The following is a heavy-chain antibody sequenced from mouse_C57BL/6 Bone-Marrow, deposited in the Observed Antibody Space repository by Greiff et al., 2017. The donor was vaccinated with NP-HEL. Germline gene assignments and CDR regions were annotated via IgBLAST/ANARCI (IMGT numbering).Heavy chain of an antibody. CDR1: GFTFSSYA. V-gene: IGHV5-4*01. CDR3: ARDPDYGSQFAY. Sequence: EVKLVESGGGLVKPGGSLKLSCAASGFTFSSYAMSWVRQTPEKRLEWVATISDGGSYTYYPDNVKGRFPISRDNTKNTLYLQMGHLKSEDTAMYYCARDPDYGSQFAYWGQGTLVTVSA. J-gene: IGHJ3*01. D-gene: IGHD1-1*01. CDR2: ISDGGSYT.